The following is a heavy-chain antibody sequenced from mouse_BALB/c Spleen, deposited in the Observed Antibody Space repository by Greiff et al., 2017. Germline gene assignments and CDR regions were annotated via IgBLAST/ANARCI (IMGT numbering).Heavy chain of an antibody. V-gene: IGHV5-12-1*01. Sequence: EVKLMESGGGLVKPGGSLKLSCAASGFAFSSYDMSWVRQTPEKRLEWVAYISSGGGSTYYPDTVKGRFTISRDNAKNTLYLQMSSLKSEDTAMYYCARQDGYYLAWFAYWGQGTLVTVSA. J-gene: IGHJ3*01. CDR1: GFAFSSYD. CDR2: ISSGGGST. D-gene: IGHD2-3*01. CDR3: ARQDGYYLAWFAY.